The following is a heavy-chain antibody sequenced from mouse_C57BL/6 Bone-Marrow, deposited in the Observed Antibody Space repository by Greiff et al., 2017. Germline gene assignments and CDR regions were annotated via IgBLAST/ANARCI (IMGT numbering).Heavy chain of an antibody. CDR1: GYTFTSSG. V-gene: IGHV1-81*01. CDR2: IYPRSGNT. J-gene: IGHJ4*01. Sequence: QVQLQQSGAELARPGASVKLSCKASGYTFTSSGISWVKQRTGQGLEWIGEIYPRSGNTYYNEKFKGKATLTADKSSSTAYMELRSLTSEDSAVYFCARRAWDRYYYAMDYWGQGTSVTVS. CDR3: ARRAWDRYYYAMDY. D-gene: IGHD3-3*01.